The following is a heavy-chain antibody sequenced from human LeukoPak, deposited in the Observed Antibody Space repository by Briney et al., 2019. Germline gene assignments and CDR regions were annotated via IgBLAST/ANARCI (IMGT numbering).Heavy chain of an antibody. CDR2: ISYDGSNK. D-gene: IGHD3-9*01. J-gene: IGHJ6*03. V-gene: IGHV3-30*04. CDR3: ARSPLLRYFDWLSPGYYYYYMDV. CDR1: GFTFSSYA. Sequence: GGSLRLSCAASGFTFSSYAMHWVRQAPGKGLEWVAVISYDGSNKYYADSVKGRFTISRDNSKNTLYLQMNSLRAEDTAVYYCARSPLLRYFDWLSPGYYYYYMDVWGKGTTVTVSS.